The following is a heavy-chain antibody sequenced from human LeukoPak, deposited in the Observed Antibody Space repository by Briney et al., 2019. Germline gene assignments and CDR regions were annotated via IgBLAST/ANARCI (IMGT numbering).Heavy chain of an antibody. J-gene: IGHJ4*02. D-gene: IGHD6-6*01. CDR1: GGSFSGYY. CDR3: ARGLRPSYSSSSHFDY. CDR2: INHSGST. V-gene: IGHV4-34*01. Sequence: PSETLSLTCAVYGGSFSGYYWSWIRQPPGKGLEWIGEINHSGSTNYNPSLESRVTISVDTSKNQFSLKLSSVTAADTAVYYCARGLRPSYSSSSHFDYWGQGTLVTVSS.